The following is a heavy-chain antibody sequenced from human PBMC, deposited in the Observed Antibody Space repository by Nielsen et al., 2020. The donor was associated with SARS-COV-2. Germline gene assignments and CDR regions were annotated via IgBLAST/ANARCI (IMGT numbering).Heavy chain of an antibody. CDR3: ARGLKVQIYYYDSSGYWFDP. CDR1: GGSFSGYY. V-gene: IGHV4-34*01. Sequence: SETLSLTCAVYGGSFSGYYWSWIRQPPGKGLEWIGEINHSGSTNYNPSLKSRVTISVDTSKNQFSLKLSSVTAADTAVYYCARGLKVQIYYYDSSGYWFDPWGQGTLVTASS. J-gene: IGHJ5*02. CDR2: INHSGST. D-gene: IGHD3-22*01.